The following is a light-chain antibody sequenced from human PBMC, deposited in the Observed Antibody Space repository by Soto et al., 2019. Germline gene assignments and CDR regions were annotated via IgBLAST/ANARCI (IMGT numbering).Light chain of an antibody. Sequence: EILMTQSPDTLSVSPGESATLSCRASETVATNLAWYQQKPGQAPRLLIYDASNRATGIPARFSGSGSGTDFTLTISSLEPEDFALYYCQQRSSWPRTFGQGTKVDIK. CDR2: DAS. CDR3: QQRSSWPRT. V-gene: IGKV3-11*01. CDR1: ETVATN. J-gene: IGKJ1*01.